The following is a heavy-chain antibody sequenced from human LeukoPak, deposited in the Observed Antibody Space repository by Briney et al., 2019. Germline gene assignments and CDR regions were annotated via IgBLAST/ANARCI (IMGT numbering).Heavy chain of an antibody. Sequence: SETLSLTYTVSGGSISSGDYYWSWIRQPPGKGLEWIGYIYYSGSTYYSPSLKSRVTISVDTSKNQFSLKLSSVTAADTAVYYCARAKTYYYGSGRCTIDWFDPWGQGTLVTVSS. J-gene: IGHJ5*02. CDR1: GGSISSGDYY. V-gene: IGHV4-30-4*01. D-gene: IGHD3-10*01. CDR3: ARAKTYYYGSGRCTIDWFDP. CDR2: IYYSGST.